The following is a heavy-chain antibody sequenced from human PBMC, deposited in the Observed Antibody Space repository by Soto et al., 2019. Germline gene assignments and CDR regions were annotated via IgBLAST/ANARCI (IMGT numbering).Heavy chain of an antibody. J-gene: IGHJ6*02. CDR2: IYHSGST. V-gene: IGHV4-4*02. Sequence: SETLSLTCAVSGGSISSSNWWSWVRQPPGKGLEWIGEIYHSGSTNYNPSLKSRVTISVDKSKNQFSLKLSSVTAADTAVYYCARPLLDIVVVDYGMDVWGQGTTVTVSS. D-gene: IGHD2-15*01. CDR3: ARPLLDIVVVDYGMDV. CDR1: GGSISSSNW.